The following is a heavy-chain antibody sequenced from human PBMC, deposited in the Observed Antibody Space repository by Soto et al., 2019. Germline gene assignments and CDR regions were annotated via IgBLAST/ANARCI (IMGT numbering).Heavy chain of an antibody. J-gene: IGHJ6*02. Sequence: GGSLRLSCAASGFTFSSYSMNWVRQAPGKGLEWVSSISSSSGYIYYADSVKGRFTISRDNAKNSLSLQMNSLRAEDTDVYYCARVVDYYDPYYYYGMDVWGLGTTVTVSS. CDR3: ARVVDYYDPYYYYGMDV. CDR2: ISSSSGYI. D-gene: IGHD3-22*01. V-gene: IGHV3-21*01. CDR1: GFTFSSYS.